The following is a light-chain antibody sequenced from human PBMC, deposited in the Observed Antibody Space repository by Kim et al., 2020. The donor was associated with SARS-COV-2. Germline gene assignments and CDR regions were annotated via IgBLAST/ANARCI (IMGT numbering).Light chain of an antibody. CDR3: QQYGSSPYT. V-gene: IGKV3-20*01. J-gene: IGKJ2*01. CDR2: GAS. CDR1: QSVSSSY. Sequence: EIVLTQSPGTLSLSPGERATLSCRASQSVSSSYLAWYQQKPGQAPRLLIYGASSRATGIPDRFSGSGSGTDFTLTISRLEPEDFAVYYCQQYGSSPYTFGQGTTLE.